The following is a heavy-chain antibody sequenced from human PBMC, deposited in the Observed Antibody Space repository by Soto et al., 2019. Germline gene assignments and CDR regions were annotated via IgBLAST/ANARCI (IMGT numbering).Heavy chain of an antibody. J-gene: IGHJ5*02. CDR3: ARGGSGREVLLGFGELSWFDP. V-gene: IGHV1-3*01. Sequence: QVQLVQSGAEVKKPGASVKVSCKASGYTFTNYAIHWVRQAPGQRLEWMGWINAGNDHTKYSQKFQGRVTITRDTSASTAYMELSSLRSEDTAVYYCARGGSGREVLLGFGELSWFDPWGQGTLVTVSS. CDR1: GYTFTNYA. CDR2: INAGNDHT. D-gene: IGHD3-10*01.